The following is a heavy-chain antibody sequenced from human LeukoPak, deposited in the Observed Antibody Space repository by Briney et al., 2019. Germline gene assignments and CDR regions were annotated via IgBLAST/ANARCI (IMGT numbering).Heavy chain of an antibody. CDR2: IYYSGST. V-gene: IGHV4-59*01. Sequence: SETLSLTCTVSGGSISSYYWTWIRQPPGKGLERIGYIYYSGSTNYNPSLKSRVTISVDTSKNQFSVKLSSVTAADTAVYYCATFRGNRGGFDYWGQGTLVTVSS. D-gene: IGHD3-16*01. CDR1: GGSISSYY. CDR3: ATFRGNRGGFDY. J-gene: IGHJ4*02.